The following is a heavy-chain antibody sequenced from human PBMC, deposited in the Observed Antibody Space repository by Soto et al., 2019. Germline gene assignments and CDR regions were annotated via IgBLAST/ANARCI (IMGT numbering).Heavy chain of an antibody. J-gene: IGHJ4*02. CDR2: ISYDGSNK. CDR3: AKGGQQDY. Sequence: PWGSLRLSCAASGFTFSSYGMHWVRQAPGKGLEWVAVISYDGSNKYYADSVKGRFTISRDNSKNTLYLQMNSLRAEDTAVYYCAKGGQQDYWGQGTLVTVSS. CDR1: GFTFSSYG. D-gene: IGHD6-13*01. V-gene: IGHV3-30*18.